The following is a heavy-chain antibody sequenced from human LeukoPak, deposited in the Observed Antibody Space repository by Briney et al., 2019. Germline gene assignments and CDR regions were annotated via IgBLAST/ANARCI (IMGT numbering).Heavy chain of an antibody. CDR1: GFTFSSYS. CDR2: ISSSSSYI. J-gene: IGHJ4*02. D-gene: IGHD3-10*01. V-gene: IGHV3-21*01. CDR3: AGPPSHYYGSGSYYNS. Sequence: PGGSLRLSCAASGFTFSSYSMNWVRQAPGKGLEWVSSISSSSSYIYYADSVKGRFTISRDNAKNSLYLQMNSLRAEDTAVYYCAGPPSHYYGSGSYYNSWGQGTLVTVSS.